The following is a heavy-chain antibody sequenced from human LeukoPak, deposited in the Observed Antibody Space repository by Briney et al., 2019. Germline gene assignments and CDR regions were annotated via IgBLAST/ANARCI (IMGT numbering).Heavy chain of an antibody. D-gene: IGHD3-22*01. CDR2: ISAYNGNT. V-gene: IGHV1-18*01. CDR3: ARDQGPYYYDSSGSGFDP. J-gene: IGHJ5*02. Sequence: ASVKVSCKASGYTFTSYGISWVRQAPGQGLEWMGWISAYNGNTNYAQRLQARVTMTTDTSTSTAYMELRSLRSDDTAVYYYARDQGPYYYDSSGSGFDPWGQGTLVTVSS. CDR1: GYTFTSYG.